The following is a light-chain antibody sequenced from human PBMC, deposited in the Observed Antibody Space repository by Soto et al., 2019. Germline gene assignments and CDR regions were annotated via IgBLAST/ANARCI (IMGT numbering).Light chain of an antibody. J-gene: IGKJ1*01. CDR2: GAS. CDR3: QQYGTSRA. Sequence: EIVLTQSPGTLSLSLGERATLSGRASQSVSSNSLAWYQQKPGQAPRLLIYGASSRATGIPDRFSGSGSGTDFTLTISRLEPEDFAVYYCQQYGTSRAFGHGTKVDIK. V-gene: IGKV3-20*01. CDR1: QSVSSNS.